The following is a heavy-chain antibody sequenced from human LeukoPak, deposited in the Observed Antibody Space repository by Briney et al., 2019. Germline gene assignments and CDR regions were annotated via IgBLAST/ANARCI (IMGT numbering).Heavy chain of an antibody. CDR3: ATESPGGVASDY. J-gene: IGHJ4*02. V-gene: IGHV3-74*01. Sequence: GGSLRLSCAASGFTFSSYWMHWVRQAPGKGLVWVSRINSDGSSTSYADSVKGRFTISRDDAKNTLYLQMNSLRAEDTAVYYCATESPGGVASDYWGQGTLATVSS. D-gene: IGHD4-23*01. CDR1: GFTFSSYW. CDR2: INSDGSST.